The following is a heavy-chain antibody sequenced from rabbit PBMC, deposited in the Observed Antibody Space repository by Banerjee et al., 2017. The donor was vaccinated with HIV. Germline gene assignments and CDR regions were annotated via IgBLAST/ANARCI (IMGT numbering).Heavy chain of an antibody. CDR1: GIDFSTYG. J-gene: IGHJ4*01. D-gene: IGHD6-1*01. CDR2: IYPDYGTT. Sequence: QEQLVESGGGLVTLGGSLKLSCKASGIDFSTYGISWVRQAPGKGLEWIGYIYPDYGTTDYASWVNGRFTISLDNAQNTVFLQMTSLTDADTATYFCATMDTHGYGGYAYAYFNLWGQGTLVTVS. CDR3: ATMDTHGYGGYAYAYFNL. V-gene: IGHV1S47*01.